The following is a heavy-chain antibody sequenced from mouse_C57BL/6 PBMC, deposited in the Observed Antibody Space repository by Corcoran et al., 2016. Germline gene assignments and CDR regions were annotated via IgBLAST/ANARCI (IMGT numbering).Heavy chain of an antibody. D-gene: IGHD4-1*01. V-gene: IGHV9-3*01. CDR1: GYTFTTYG. CDR2: INTYSGVP. Sequence: QIQLVQSGPELKKPGETVKISCKASGYTFTTYGMSWVKQAPGKGLKWMGWINTYSGVPTYADDFKGRFAFSLETSASTAYLQINNLKNEDTATYFCARNAGTGWYFDVWGTGTTVTVSS. CDR3: ARNAGTGWYFDV. J-gene: IGHJ1*03.